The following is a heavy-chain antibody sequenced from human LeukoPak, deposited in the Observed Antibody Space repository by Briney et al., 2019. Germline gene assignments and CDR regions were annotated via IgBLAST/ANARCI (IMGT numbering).Heavy chain of an antibody. D-gene: IGHD6-13*01. CDR1: GFTFSSYG. V-gene: IGHV3-30*02. J-gene: IGHJ4*02. CDR2: IRHDGNNK. Sequence: GSLRLSCAASGFTFSSYGMHWVRQAPGKGLEWVAFIRHDGNNKYYADSVKGRFTISRDNSKNTLYLQMNSLRAEDTALYYCAKGGSLYSSSWYLDYWGQGTLVTVSS. CDR3: AKGGSLYSSSWYLDY.